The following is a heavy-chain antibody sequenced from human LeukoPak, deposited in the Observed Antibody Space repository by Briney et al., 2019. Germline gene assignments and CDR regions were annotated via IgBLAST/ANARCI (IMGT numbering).Heavy chain of an antibody. CDR3: AKDELAYCGGDCPNWFDP. CDR2: ISWDGGST. D-gene: IGHD2-21*01. Sequence: GGSLRLSCAASGFTFDDYTMHWVRQALGKGLEWVSLISWDGGSTYYADSVKGRFTISRDNSKNSLYLQMNSLRTEDTALYYCAKDELAYCGGDCPNWFDPWGQGTLVTVSS. J-gene: IGHJ5*02. CDR1: GFTFDDYT. V-gene: IGHV3-43*01.